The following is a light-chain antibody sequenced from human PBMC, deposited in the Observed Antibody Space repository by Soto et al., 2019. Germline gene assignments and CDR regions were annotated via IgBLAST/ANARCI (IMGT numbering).Light chain of an antibody. CDR1: QSVASN. J-gene: IGKJ4*01. CDR3: QQYNNWMGVT. V-gene: IGKV3-15*01. CDR2: GAS. Sequence: EIVMTQSPATLSVSPGERATLSCRASQSVASNLAWYQQKPGQAPRLLIFGASTRATGIPARFSGSGSGTEFSHTISSLQSEDFALYYGQQYNNWMGVTFGGGTKVEIK.